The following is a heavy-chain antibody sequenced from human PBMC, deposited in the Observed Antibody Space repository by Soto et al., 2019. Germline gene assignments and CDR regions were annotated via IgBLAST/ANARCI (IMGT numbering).Heavy chain of an antibody. D-gene: IGHD1-7*01. Sequence: ESCPTLVNPTQTLTLTCTFSGFSLSTSGMCVSWIRQPPGKALEWLALIDWNDDKRYSPSLKSRLTITKDTSKNQVVLTMTNMDPAGTATYYCAHRRGNWNYANIDYCGQGTLVTLSS. CDR2: IDWNDDK. CDR3: AHRRGNWNYANIDY. J-gene: IGHJ4*02. V-gene: IGHV2-5*08. CDR1: GFSLSTSGMC.